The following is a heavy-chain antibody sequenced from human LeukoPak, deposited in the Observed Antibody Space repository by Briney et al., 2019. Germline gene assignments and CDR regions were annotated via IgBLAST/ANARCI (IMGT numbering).Heavy chain of an antibody. V-gene: IGHV4-4*02. CDR1: GGSISSRNG. D-gene: IGHD6-19*01. CDR3: ARVGSGGAWFDF. J-gene: IGHJ4*02. CDR2: IYHSGST. Sequence: SETLSLTCAVSGGSISSRNGWSWVRQPPGKGLEWIGEIYHSGSTNYNPSLKSRVTISLDKSKSQFSLKMTSVTAADTAVYFCARVGSGGAWFDFWGQGTLVTVSS.